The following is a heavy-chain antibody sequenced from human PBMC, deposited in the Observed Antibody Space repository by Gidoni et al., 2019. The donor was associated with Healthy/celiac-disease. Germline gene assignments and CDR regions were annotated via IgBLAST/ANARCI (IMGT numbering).Heavy chain of an antibody. CDR3: ARGVIVGGYFDY. CDR1: GGSISSYY. J-gene: IGHJ4*02. V-gene: IGHV4-59*01. D-gene: IGHD1-26*01. CDR2: IYYSGST. Sequence: QVQLQESGPGLVKPSETLSLTCTVSGGSISSYYWSWIRQPPGKGLEWIGYIYYSGSTNYNPSLKSRVTISVDTSKNQFSLKLSSVTAADTAVYYCARGVIVGGYFDYWGQGTLVTVSS.